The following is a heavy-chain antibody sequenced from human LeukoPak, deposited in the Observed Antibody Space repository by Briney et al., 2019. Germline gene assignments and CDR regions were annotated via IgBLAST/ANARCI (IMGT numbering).Heavy chain of an antibody. J-gene: IGHJ5*02. CDR2: IWYDGSNK. Sequence: GGSLRLSCAASGFTFSSYGMHWVRQAPGKGLEWVAVIWYDGSNKYYADSVKGRFTISRDNAKNTLYLQMNSLRAEDTAVYYCARTGIAARPTVWFDPWAREPWSPSPQ. V-gene: IGHV3-33*01. CDR3: ARTGIAARPTVWFDP. CDR1: GFTFSSYG. D-gene: IGHD6-6*01.